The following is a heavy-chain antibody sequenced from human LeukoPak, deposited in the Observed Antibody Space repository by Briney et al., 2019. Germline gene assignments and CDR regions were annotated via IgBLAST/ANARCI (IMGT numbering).Heavy chain of an antibody. CDR1: GFTFSSYW. J-gene: IGHJ6*02. V-gene: IGHV3-74*01. CDR2: INPDGSST. CDR3: ARIDMNYGMDV. Sequence: TGGSLRLSCAASGFTFSSYWMHWVRQAPGQGLVWVSRINPDGSSTNYADSVKGRFTISRDNSKNTLYLQMNSLRAEDTAVYYCARIDMNYGMDVWGQGTTVTVSS.